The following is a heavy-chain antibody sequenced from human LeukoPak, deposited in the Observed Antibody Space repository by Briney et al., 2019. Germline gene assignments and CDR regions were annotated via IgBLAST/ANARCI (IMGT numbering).Heavy chain of an antibody. V-gene: IGHV3-23*01. D-gene: IGHD1-7*01. J-gene: IGHJ4*02. Sequence: GVLRLSCAASGFTFSDSAMSWVRQAPGKGLEWVSAISNSGSDTIYTDSVRGRFTISRDNSKNILYLQMNSLRAEDTAVYYCAKGGNYAPLDYWGQGTLVTVS. CDR3: AKGGNYAPLDY. CDR2: ISNSGSDT. CDR1: GFTFSDSA.